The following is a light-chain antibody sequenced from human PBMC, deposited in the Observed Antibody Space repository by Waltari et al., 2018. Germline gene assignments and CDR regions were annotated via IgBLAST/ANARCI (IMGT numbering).Light chain of an antibody. Sequence: ENVLTQSPGTLSLSPGERATLSCRASQSVAGSYLAWYQQKPGQAPRLLIYGASSRATGIPDRFSGSGSGTDFTLTISRLEPEDFGVYYCQQYGSSRTFGQGTKVEIK. J-gene: IGKJ1*01. V-gene: IGKV3-20*01. CDR2: GAS. CDR3: QQYGSSRT. CDR1: QSVAGSY.